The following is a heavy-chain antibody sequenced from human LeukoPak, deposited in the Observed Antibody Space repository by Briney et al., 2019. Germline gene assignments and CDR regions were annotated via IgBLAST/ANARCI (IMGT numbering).Heavy chain of an antibody. D-gene: IGHD3-16*01. CDR1: GFTFSSYD. CDR2: ISYDGSNK. V-gene: IGHV3-30*03. CDR3: AIGAPLGY. Sequence: GGSLRLSCAASGFTFSSYDMHWVRQAPGKGLEWVAVISYDGSNKYYADSVKGRFTISRDNSKNTLYLQMNSLRAEDTAVYYCAIGAPLGYWGQGTLVTVSS. J-gene: IGHJ4*02.